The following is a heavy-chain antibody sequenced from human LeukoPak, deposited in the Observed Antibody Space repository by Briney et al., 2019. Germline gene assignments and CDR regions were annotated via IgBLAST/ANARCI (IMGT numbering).Heavy chain of an antibody. J-gene: IGHJ1*01. V-gene: IGHV3-11*04. Sequence: GGSLRLSCAAPGFTFSDYYMSWIRQAPGKGLEWVSYISSSGSTIYYADSVKGRFTISRDNAKNSLYLQMNSLRAEDTAVYHCARKYCSGGSCYLYFQHWGQGTLVTVSS. CDR2: ISSSGSTI. D-gene: IGHD2-15*01. CDR1: GFTFSDYY. CDR3: ARKYCSGGSCYLYFQH.